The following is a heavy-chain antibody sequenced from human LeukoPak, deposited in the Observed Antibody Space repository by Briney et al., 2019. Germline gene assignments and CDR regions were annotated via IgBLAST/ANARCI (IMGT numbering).Heavy chain of an antibody. CDR2: IIPIFGTA. CDR1: GGTFSSYA. Sequence: SVKVSCKASGGTFSSYAISWVRQAPGQGLGWMGRIIPIFGTANYAQKFQGRVTITTDESTSTAYIELSSLRSEDTAVYYCARDRGGYCSGGSCYSLGWFDPWGQGTLVTVSS. V-gene: IGHV1-69*05. CDR3: ARDRGGYCSGGSCYSLGWFDP. D-gene: IGHD2-15*01. J-gene: IGHJ5*02.